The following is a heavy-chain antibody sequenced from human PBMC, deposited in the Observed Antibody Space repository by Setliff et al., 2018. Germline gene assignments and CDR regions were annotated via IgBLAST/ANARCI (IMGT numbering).Heavy chain of an antibody. CDR1: GDSISSYY. CDR2: WYTSGIT. CDR3: ARGQNSYHPGSWGPLYDH. Sequence: SETLSLTCTVSGDSISSYYWTWIRQPAGKGLEWIGHWYTSGITNYNPSLKSQVTISVDTSKNQFSLKLSSVTAADTAVFFCARGQNSYHPGSWGPLYDHWGQGTQVTVSS. D-gene: IGHD3-10*01. J-gene: IGHJ4*02. V-gene: IGHV4-4*07.